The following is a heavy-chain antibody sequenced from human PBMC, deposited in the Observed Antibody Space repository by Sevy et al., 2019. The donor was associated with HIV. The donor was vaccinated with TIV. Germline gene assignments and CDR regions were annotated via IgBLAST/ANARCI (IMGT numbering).Heavy chain of an antibody. CDR2: LNWNGGVI. Sequence: GGSLRLSCAASGFTFDDHAMHWVRQAPGKGLEGVSGLNWNGGVIGYADSVMGRFTISRDNAKNALFLHRNSLRAENTALYFCAKATSATITDLYDTFHIWGQGKMVPVS. J-gene: IGHJ3*02. CDR1: GFTFDDHA. CDR3: AKATSATITDLYDTFHI. V-gene: IGHV3-9*01. D-gene: IGHD5-12*01.